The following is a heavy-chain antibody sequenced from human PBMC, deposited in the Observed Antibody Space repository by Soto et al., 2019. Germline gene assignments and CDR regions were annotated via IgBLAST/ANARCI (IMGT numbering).Heavy chain of an antibody. CDR1: GGSVSSGSYY. D-gene: IGHD3-10*01. J-gene: IGHJ6*02. Sequence: SETLSLTCTVSGGSVSSGSYYWSWIRQPPGKGLEWIGYIYYSGSTNYNPSLKSRVTISVDTSKNQFSLKLSSVTAADTAVYYCARVSGVRGVPSSLFDVGMDVWGQGTTVTVSS. CDR3: ARVSGVRGVPSSLFDVGMDV. V-gene: IGHV4-61*01. CDR2: IYYSGST.